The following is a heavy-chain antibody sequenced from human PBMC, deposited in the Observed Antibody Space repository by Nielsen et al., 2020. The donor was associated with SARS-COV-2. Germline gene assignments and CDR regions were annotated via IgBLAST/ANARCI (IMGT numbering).Heavy chain of an antibody. CDR2: INPSGGST. J-gene: IGHJ5*02. D-gene: IGHD2-2*01. CDR3: AREGVPAALYDWFDP. CDR1: GYTFTSYY. Sequence: ASVKVSCKASGYTFTSYYMHWVRQAPGQGLEWMGIINPSGGSTSYAQKFQGRVTMTRDTSTSTVYMELSSLRFEDTAVYYCAREGVPAALYDWFDPWGQGTLVTVSS. V-gene: IGHV1-46*01.